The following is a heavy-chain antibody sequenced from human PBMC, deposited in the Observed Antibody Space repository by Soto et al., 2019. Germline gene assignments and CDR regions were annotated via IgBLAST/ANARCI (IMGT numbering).Heavy chain of an antibody. V-gene: IGHV1-69*01. CDR3: ARGYYSGSNPSSFDY. Sequence: QLQLVQSGAEVREPGSSVKVSCKASGGTFSSYTVIWVRQAPVQGLEWMGGITPTLNIAKYAEKFQGRVTLTADESTSTVNMHLSSLRSEDTAVYFCARGYYSGSNPSSFDYWGQGTLVAVSS. J-gene: IGHJ4*02. D-gene: IGHD1-26*01. CDR2: ITPTLNIA. CDR1: GGTFSSYT.